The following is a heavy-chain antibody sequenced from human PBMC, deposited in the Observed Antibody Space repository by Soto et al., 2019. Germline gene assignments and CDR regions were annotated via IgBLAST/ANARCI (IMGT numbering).Heavy chain of an antibody. D-gene: IGHD1-26*01. V-gene: IGHV1-69*01. CDR1: GGTFSSYA. J-gene: IGHJ3*02. CDR2: IIPIFGTT. Sequence: QVQLVQSGAEVKKPGSSVKVSCKASGGTFSSYAISWVRQAPGQGLEWMGGIIPIFGTTNYAQKFQGRVPITADESTSTAYMELSSLRSEDTDVYYGARTSGSYFNDAFDIWGQGTMVTVSS. CDR3: ARTSGSYFNDAFDI.